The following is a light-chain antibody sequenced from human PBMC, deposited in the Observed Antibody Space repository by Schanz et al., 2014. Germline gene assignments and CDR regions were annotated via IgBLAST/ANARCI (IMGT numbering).Light chain of an antibody. J-gene: IGLJ3*02. CDR1: SSDVGGYNF. Sequence: QSALTQPPSASGSPGQSVTISCTGTSSDVGGYNFVSWYQQHPGKVPKLMIFDVTKRPSGISNRFSGSKSGNTASLTVSGLQAEDEADYYCCSYAGSSTLWVFGGGTKLTVL. CDR3: CSYAGSSTLWV. V-gene: IGLV2-8*01. CDR2: DVT.